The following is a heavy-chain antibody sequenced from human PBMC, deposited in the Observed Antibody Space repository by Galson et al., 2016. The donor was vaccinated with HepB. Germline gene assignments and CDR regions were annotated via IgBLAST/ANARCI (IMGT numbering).Heavy chain of an antibody. CDR1: GFTFSYYY. V-gene: IGHV3-11*04. CDR3: AREPVRLDDLLTGPPKSPDY. D-gene: IGHD3-9*01. CDR2: ISGDGRTI. Sequence: SLRLSCAASGFTFSYYYMSWIRQAPGKGLEWVSYISGDGRTINYADSVKGRFTISRDNAENSLYLHMNSLTGEDTAVYYCAREPVRLDDLLTGPPKSPDYWGQGTLVTVSS. J-gene: IGHJ4*02.